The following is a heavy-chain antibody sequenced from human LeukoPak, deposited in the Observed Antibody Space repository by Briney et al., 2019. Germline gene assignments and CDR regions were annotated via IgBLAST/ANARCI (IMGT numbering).Heavy chain of an antibody. CDR3: ASDSSGYYDFDH. D-gene: IGHD3-22*01. J-gene: IGHJ4*02. Sequence: SETLSLTCTVSDGSTSSSSCYWGWIRQPPGKGLEWIGSIYYSGSTYYNSSLKSRVTISIDTSKNQFSLNLSSVTAADTAVYHCASDSSGYYDFDHWGQGALVTVSS. CDR2: IYYSGST. V-gene: IGHV4-39*07. CDR1: DGSTSSSSCY.